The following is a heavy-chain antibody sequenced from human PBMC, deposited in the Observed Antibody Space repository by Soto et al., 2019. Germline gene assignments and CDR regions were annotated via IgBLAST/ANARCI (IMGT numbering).Heavy chain of an antibody. CDR3: ARGLYSYYYYMDV. CDR2: IYYSGST. V-gene: IGHV4-59*01. J-gene: IGHJ6*03. CDR1: GGSISSYY. Sequence: SETLSLTCTVSGGSISSYYWSWIRQPPGKGLEWIGYIYYSGSTNYNPSLKSRVTISVDTSKNQFSLKLSSVTAADTAVYYCARGLYSYYYYMDVWGKGTTVTVSS.